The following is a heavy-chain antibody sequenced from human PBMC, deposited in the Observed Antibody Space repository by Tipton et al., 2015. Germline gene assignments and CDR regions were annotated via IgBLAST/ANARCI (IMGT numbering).Heavy chain of an antibody. CDR3: ASSSNAFDI. CDR2: IIPILGTA. V-gene: IGHV1-69*01. CDR1: GGTFNNYG. J-gene: IGHJ3*02. Sequence: QSGPEVKKPGSSVKVSCKASGGTFNNYGISWVRQAPGQGLEWMGGIIPILGTATYAQKFQGRVAITADESTTTVYMELSSLRSEDTAMYYCASSSNAFDIWGLGTMVTVSS.